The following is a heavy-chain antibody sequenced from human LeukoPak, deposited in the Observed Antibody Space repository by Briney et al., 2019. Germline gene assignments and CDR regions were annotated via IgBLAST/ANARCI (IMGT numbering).Heavy chain of an antibody. CDR2: IRQDGGEI. Sequence: GGSLRLSCVASGFTLRNYWVTGVRQAPGKGLEGVGNIRQDGGEIYYLDSVKGRLTLSRANATNSLYLQMHSSRGEDTAVYYCARDRYSGNYYDYWGQGTLVTVSS. D-gene: IGHD1-26*01. CDR1: GFTLRNYW. J-gene: IGHJ4*02. CDR3: ARDRYSGNYYDY. V-gene: IGHV3-7*04.